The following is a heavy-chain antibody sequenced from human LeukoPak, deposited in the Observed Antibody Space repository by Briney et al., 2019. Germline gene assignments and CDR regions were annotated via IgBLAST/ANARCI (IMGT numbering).Heavy chain of an antibody. V-gene: IGHV3-21*01. Sequence: GGSLRLSCAASGFTVSSNYMSWVRQAPGKGLEWVSSISSSSSYIYYADSVKGRFTISRDNAKNSLYLQMNSLRAEDTAVYYCARDRGAYVLRYFDRFYSWGQGTMVTVSS. CDR3: ARDRGAYVLRYFDRFYS. CDR2: ISSSSSYI. D-gene: IGHD3-9*01. CDR1: GFTVSSNY. J-gene: IGHJ3*02.